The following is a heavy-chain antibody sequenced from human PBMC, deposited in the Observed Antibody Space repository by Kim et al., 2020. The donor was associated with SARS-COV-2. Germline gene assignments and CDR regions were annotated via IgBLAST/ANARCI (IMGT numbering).Heavy chain of an antibody. V-gene: IGHV3-33*01. Sequence: GGSLRLSCAASGFTFSSYGMHWVRQAPGKGLEWVAVIWYDGSNKYYADSVKGRFTISRDNSKNTLYLQMNSLRAEDTAVYYCARVSGYYYGMDVWGQGTTVTVSS. J-gene: IGHJ6*02. CDR2: IWYDGSNK. CDR1: GFTFSSYG. D-gene: IGHD3-3*01. CDR3: ARVSGYYYGMDV.